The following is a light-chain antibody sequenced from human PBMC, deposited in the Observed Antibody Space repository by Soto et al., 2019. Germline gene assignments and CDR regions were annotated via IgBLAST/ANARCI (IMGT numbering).Light chain of an antibody. Sequence: QSALTQSASVSGSPGQSITISCTGTSSDVGAYNHVSWYQQHPGQAPKLMIYDVINRPSGVSNRFSGSKSGNTASLTISGLQAEDEADYYCSSYTTTSTVLFGGGTQLTVL. CDR1: SSDVGAYNH. V-gene: IGLV2-14*03. J-gene: IGLJ3*02. CDR2: DVI. CDR3: SSYTTTSTVL.